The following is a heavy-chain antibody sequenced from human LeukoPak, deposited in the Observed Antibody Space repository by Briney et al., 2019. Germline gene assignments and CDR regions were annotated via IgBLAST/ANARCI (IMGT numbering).Heavy chain of an antibody. Sequence: KPGGSLRLSCAASGFTFSDYYMSWIRQAPGKGLECVSYISSSGSTIYYADSVKGRFTISRDNAKNSLYLQMNSLRAEDTAVYYCASDSPTGDYYFDYWGQGTLVTVSS. CDR1: GFTFSDYY. D-gene: IGHD3-16*01. CDR2: ISSSGSTI. CDR3: ASDSPTGDYYFDY. J-gene: IGHJ4*02. V-gene: IGHV3-11*01.